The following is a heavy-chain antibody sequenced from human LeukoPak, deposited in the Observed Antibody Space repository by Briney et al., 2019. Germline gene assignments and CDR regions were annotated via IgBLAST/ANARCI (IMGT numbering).Heavy chain of an antibody. D-gene: IGHD3-3*01. CDR3: ARDGVLRFLEWLLGN. J-gene: IGHJ4*02. CDR2: ISYDGSNK. Sequence: GGSLRLSCAASGFTFSSYAMHWVRQAPGKGLEWVAVISYDGSNKYYADSVKGRFTISRDNSKNTLYLQMNSLRAEDTAVYYCARDGVLRFLEWLLGNWGQGTLVTVSS. V-gene: IGHV3-30*01. CDR1: GFTFSSYA.